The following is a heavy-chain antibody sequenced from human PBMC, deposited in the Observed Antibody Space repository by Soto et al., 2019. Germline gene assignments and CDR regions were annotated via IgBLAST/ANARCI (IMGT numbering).Heavy chain of an antibody. J-gene: IGHJ5*02. V-gene: IGHV1-18*01. D-gene: IGHD3-10*01. CDR2: ISAYNGNT. CDR3: ARELGYYGSGSEANWFDP. Sequence: ASVKVSCKASGYTFTSYGISWVRQAPGQGLEWMGWISAYNGNTNYAQKLQGRVTMTTDTSTSTAYMELRSLRSDDTAVYYCARELGYYGSGSEANWFDPWGQGTLVTVSS. CDR1: GYTFTSYG.